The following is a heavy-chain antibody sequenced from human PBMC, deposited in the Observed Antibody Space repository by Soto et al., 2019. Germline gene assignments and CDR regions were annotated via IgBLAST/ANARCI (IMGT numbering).Heavy chain of an antibody. V-gene: IGHV4-39*01. CDR2: IYYSGST. J-gene: IGHJ6*02. CDR1: GGSISSSSYY. D-gene: IGHD2-15*01. CDR3: ARSIVVVVAATRPIYYYYGMDV. Sequence: QLQLQESGPGLVKPSETLSLTCTVSGGSISSSSYYWGWIRQPPGKGLEWIGSIYYSGSTYYNPSLKSRVTISVDTSKNQFSLKLSSVTAADTAVYYCARSIVVVVAATRPIYYYYGMDVWGQGTTVTVSS.